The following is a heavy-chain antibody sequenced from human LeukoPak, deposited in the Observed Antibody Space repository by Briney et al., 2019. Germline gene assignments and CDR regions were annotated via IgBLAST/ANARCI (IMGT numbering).Heavy chain of an antibody. J-gene: IGHJ4*02. CDR3: TTVARGYYYDSSGYFLL. V-gene: IGHV3-15*01. D-gene: IGHD3-22*01. Sequence: PGGSLRLSCAASGFTFSNAWMSWVRQAPGKGLEWVGRIKSKTDGGTTDYAAPVKGRFTISRGDSKNTLYLQMNSLKTEDTAVYYCTTVARGYYYDSSGYFLLWGQGTLVTVPS. CDR2: IKSKTDGGTT. CDR1: GFTFSNAW.